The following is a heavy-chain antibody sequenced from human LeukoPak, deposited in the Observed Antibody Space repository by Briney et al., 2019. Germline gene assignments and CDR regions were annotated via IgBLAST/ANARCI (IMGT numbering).Heavy chain of an antibody. CDR2: INPNSGGT. Sequence: ASVKVSCKASGYTFTGYYMHWVRQAPGQGLEWMGWINPNSGGTNYAQKVQGRVTMTRDTSISTAYMELSRPRSDDTAVYYCARGSDDFWSGYSPSYWGQGTLVTVSS. V-gene: IGHV1-2*02. D-gene: IGHD3-3*01. J-gene: IGHJ4*02. CDR3: ARGSDDFWSGYSPSY. CDR1: GYTFTGYY.